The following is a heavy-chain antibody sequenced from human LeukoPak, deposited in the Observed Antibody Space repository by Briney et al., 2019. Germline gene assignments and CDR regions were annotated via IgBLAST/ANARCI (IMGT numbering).Heavy chain of an antibody. CDR3: AKVSDSSSYFDY. D-gene: IGHD6-6*01. CDR2: IWYDGSKK. J-gene: IGHJ4*02. Sequence: GGSLRLSCAASGFTFSSYGMHWVRQAPGKGLEWVAVIWYDGSKKYYVYSVKGRFTISRDNSKNTLYLQMNSLRAEDTAVYYCAKVSDSSSYFDYWGQGTLVTVSS. CDR1: GFTFSSYG. V-gene: IGHV3-33*06.